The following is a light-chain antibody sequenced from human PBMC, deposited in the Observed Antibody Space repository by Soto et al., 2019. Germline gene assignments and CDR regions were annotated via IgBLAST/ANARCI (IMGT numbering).Light chain of an antibody. CDR3: QTYNNWPPYT. CDR2: GAS. J-gene: IGKJ2*01. CDR1: QSVSSN. V-gene: IGKV3-15*01. Sequence: EIVMTQSPATLSVSPGERATLFCRASQSVSSNLAWYQQKPGQAPRLLIYGASTRATGIPARFSGSGSGTEFTLTISSLQSEDFAVYYCQTYNNWPPYTFGQGTKLEIK.